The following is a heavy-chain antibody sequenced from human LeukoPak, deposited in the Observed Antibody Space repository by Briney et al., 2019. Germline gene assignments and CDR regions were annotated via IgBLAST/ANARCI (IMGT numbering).Heavy chain of an antibody. CDR3: ARIVVGATRSEFDY. Sequence: SETLSLTCTVSGGSISTSNYYWGWIRQPPGKGLEWIGSIYYSGSTYYNPSLKSRVTISVDTSKNQFSLKLSSVTAADTAVYYCARIVVGATRSEFDYWGQGTLVTVSS. CDR1: GGSISTSNYY. CDR2: IYYSGST. D-gene: IGHD1-26*01. V-gene: IGHV4-39*07. J-gene: IGHJ4*02.